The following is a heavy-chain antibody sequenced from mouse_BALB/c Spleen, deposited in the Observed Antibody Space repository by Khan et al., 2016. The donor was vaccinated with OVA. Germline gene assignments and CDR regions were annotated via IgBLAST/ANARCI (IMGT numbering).Heavy chain of an antibody. CDR1: GYTFTSYW. CDR3: TYHGSSSAWFTY. J-gene: IGHJ3*01. CDR2: INPSTDYT. Sequence: QVQLKQSGAELAKPGASVKMSCKASGYTFTSYWMHWVKQRPGQGLEWIGYINPSTDYTEYNQKFKDKATLTADKSSSTAYMQLTSLTSEDSAVYYCTYHGSSSAWFTYWGQGTLVTVSA. V-gene: IGHV1-7*01. D-gene: IGHD1-1*01.